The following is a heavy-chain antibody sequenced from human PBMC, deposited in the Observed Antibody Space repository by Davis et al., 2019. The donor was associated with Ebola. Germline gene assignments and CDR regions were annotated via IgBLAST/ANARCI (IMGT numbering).Heavy chain of an antibody. CDR2: INPNSGGT. CDR3: ARASLRGSPGVHFDY. J-gene: IGHJ4*02. D-gene: IGHD3-10*01. CDR1: GYTFTGYY. Sequence: ASVKVSCKASGYTFTGYYMHWVRQAPGQGLEWMGWINPNSGGTNYAQKFQGWVTMTRDTSISTAYMELSRLRSDDTAVYYCARASLRGSPGVHFDYWGQGTLVTVSS. V-gene: IGHV1-2*04.